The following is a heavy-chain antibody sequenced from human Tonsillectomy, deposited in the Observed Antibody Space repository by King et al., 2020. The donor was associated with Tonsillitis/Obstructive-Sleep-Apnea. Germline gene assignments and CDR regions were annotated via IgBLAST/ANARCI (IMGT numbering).Heavy chain of an antibody. V-gene: IGHV4-34*01. CDR2: INHIGST. Sequence: VQLQQWGSGLLKPSETLSLTCAVYVGSFIGYYWSWILQPPGKGLEWNGDINHIGSTNYNPSLKSRVTISVDTSKNQFSLKLSSVTAADTAVYYCARFTVTTGDFDYWGQGTLVTVSS. CDR1: VGSFIGYY. CDR3: ARFTVTTGDFDY. D-gene: IGHD4-17*01. J-gene: IGHJ4*02.